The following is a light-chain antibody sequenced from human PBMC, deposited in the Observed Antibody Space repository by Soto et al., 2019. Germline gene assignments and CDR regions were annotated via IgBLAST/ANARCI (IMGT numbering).Light chain of an antibody. CDR1: SSDVGGYNY. J-gene: IGLJ1*01. CDR2: DVS. Sequence: QSALTQPPSASGSLGQSVTISCTGTSSDVGGYNYVSWYQQHPGKAPKLMIYDVSHRPSGVPDRFSCCKSGNTASLTVAGHQAEDEADYYCSSYSGSNNLVFGAGTKVTVL. V-gene: IGLV2-8*01. CDR3: SSYSGSNNLV.